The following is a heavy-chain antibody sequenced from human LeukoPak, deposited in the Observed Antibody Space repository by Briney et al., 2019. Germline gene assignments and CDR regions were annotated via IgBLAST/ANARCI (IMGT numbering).Heavy chain of an antibody. CDR3: ARGKYGGYFIDY. Sequence: GGSLRLSCAASGFTFSSYSMNWVRQAPGKGLEWVSSISSSSSYIYYADSVKGRFTISRDNAKNLLYLQMNSLRAEDTAVYYCARGKYGGYFIDYWGQGTLVTVSS. V-gene: IGHV3-21*01. CDR1: GFTFSSYS. CDR2: ISSSSSYI. D-gene: IGHD5-12*01. J-gene: IGHJ4*02.